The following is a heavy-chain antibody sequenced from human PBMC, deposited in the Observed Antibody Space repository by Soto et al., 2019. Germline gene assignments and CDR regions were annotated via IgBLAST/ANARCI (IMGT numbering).Heavy chain of an antibody. CDR3: ARDPLGYCSSTSCYVYYYYGMDV. CDR1: GGSFSGYY. V-gene: IGHV4-34*01. CDR2: INHSGST. D-gene: IGHD2-2*01. Sequence: SETLSLTCAVYGGSFSGYYWRWIRQTPGKGLEWIGEINHSGSTNYNPSLKSRVTISVDTSKNQFSLKLSSVTAADTAVYYCARDPLGYCSSTSCYVYYYYGMDVWGQGTTVT. J-gene: IGHJ6*02.